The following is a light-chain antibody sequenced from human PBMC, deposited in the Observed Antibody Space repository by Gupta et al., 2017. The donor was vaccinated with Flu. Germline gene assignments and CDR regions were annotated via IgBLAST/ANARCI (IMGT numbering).Light chain of an antibody. CDR2: GAS. V-gene: IGKV3-20*01. CDR1: QSVSNNY. CDR3: QQYGSSPLFT. Sequence: EIVLTQSPGTLSLSPGERATLSCRASQSVSNNYLAWYQQKPGQAPRLLIYGASSRATGIPDRFSGSGSGTDFTLTISRREPEDFAVYYCQQYGSSPLFTFGPGTKVDIK. J-gene: IGKJ3*01.